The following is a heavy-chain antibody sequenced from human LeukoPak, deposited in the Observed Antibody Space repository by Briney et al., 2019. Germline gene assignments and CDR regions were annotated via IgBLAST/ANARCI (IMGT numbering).Heavy chain of an antibody. V-gene: IGHV4-59*01. CDR1: GGSISSYY. J-gene: IGHJ4*02. CDR3: AREGHYFDY. Sequence: SETLSLTCTVSGGSISSYYWSWIRQPLGKGLEWIGYIYYSGSTNYNPSLKSRVTISVDTSKNQFSLKLSSVTAAVTAVYYCAREGHYFDYWGQGTLVTVSS. CDR2: IYYSGST.